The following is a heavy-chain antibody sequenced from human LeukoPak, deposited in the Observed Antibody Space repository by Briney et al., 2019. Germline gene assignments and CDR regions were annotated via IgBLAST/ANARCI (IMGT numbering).Heavy chain of an antibody. CDR2: IHTSGST. J-gene: IGHJ4*02. V-gene: IGHV4-4*07. CDR1: GGSTSNYF. Sequence: PSETLSLTCTVSGGSTSNYFCTWLRQSAGKGLEWIGRIHTSGSTNYNPSLTSRVSISVDTSKNQFFLKLSSVTAADTAVYYCARGPAGHGYYFGYWGQGALVTVSS. D-gene: IGHD3-3*01. CDR3: ARGPAGHGYYFGY.